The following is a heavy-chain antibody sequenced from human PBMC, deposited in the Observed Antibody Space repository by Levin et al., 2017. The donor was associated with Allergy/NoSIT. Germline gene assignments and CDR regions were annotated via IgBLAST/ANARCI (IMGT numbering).Heavy chain of an antibody. CDR3: ARLERPYDSSGYYYPYFDY. D-gene: IGHD3-22*01. CDR2: IYPGDSDT. CDR1: GYSFTSYW. Sequence: NPGESLKISCKGSGYSFTSYWIGWVRQMPGKGLEWMGIIYPGDSDTRYSPSFQGQVTISADKSISTAYLQWSSLKASDTAMYYCARLERPYDSSGYYYPYFDYWGQGTLVTVSS. J-gene: IGHJ4*02. V-gene: IGHV5-51*01.